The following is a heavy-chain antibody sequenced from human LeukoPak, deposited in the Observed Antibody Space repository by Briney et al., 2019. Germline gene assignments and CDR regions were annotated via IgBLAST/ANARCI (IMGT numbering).Heavy chain of an antibody. CDR1: GGSISSGGYY. D-gene: IGHD3-10*01. V-gene: IGHV4-31*03. J-gene: IGHJ4*02. CDR2: IYYSGST. CDR3: ARGPITMVRGVIVGFDY. Sequence: SETLSLTCTVSGGSISSGGYYWSWIRQHPGKGLEWIGYIYYSGSTYYNPSLKSRVTISVDTSKNQFSLKLSSVTAADTAVYYCARGPITMVRGVIVGFDYWGQGTLVTVSS.